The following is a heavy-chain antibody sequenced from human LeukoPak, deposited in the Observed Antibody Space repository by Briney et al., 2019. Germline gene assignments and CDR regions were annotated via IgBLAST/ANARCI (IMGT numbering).Heavy chain of an antibody. CDR3: ANEVRPNDY. V-gene: IGHV3-23*01. J-gene: IGHJ4*02. Sequence: GGSLRLSCAASGLTFSSYAMSWVRQAPGKGLEWVSSISTSGGGTYYADSVQGRFTISRDNSKNTLYLEMNSLRAEDTALYYCANEVRPNDYWGQGTLVTVSS. D-gene: IGHD1-1*01. CDR1: GLTFSSYA. CDR2: ISTSGGGT.